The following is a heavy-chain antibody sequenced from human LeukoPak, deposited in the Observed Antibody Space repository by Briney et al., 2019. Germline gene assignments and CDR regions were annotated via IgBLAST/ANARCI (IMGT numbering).Heavy chain of an antibody. CDR1: GFTFSSYA. D-gene: IGHD6-19*01. J-gene: IGHJ4*02. Sequence: PGGSLRLSCAASGFTFSSYAMSWVRQAPGKGLEWVSAISGSGGSTYYADSVKGRFTISRDNSKNTVYLQMNSLRADDTAVYYCAKDSEAVAGKYFDYWGQGALVTVSS. V-gene: IGHV3-23*01. CDR3: AKDSEAVAGKYFDY. CDR2: ISGSGGST.